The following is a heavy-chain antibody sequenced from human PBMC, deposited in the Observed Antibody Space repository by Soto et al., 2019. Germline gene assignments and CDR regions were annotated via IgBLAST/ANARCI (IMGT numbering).Heavy chain of an antibody. CDR2: INSDGSST. J-gene: IGHJ6*02. CDR3: ARDHPYDFWSGSINYGMDV. Sequence: GGSLRLSCAASGFTFSSHWMHWVRQAPGKGLVWVSRINSDGSSTSYADSVKGRFTISRDNAKNTLYLQMNSLRAEDTAVYYCARDHPYDFWSGSINYGMDVWGQGTTVTVSS. CDR1: GFTFSSHW. D-gene: IGHD3-3*01. V-gene: IGHV3-74*01.